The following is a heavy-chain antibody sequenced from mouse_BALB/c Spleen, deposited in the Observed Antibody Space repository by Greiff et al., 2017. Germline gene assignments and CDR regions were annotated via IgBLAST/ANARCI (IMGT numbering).Heavy chain of an antibody. V-gene: IGHV5-6-5*01. CDR2: ISSGGST. CDR1: GFTFSSYA. J-gene: IGHJ3*01. CDR3: ARGQGSTMITTGAWFAY. Sequence: EVMLVESGGGLVKPGGSLKLSCAASGFTFSSYAMSWVRQTPEKRLEWVASISSGGSTYYPDSVKGRFTISRDNARNILYLQMSSLRSEDTAMYYCARGQGSTMITTGAWFAYWGQGTLVTVSA. D-gene: IGHD2-4*01.